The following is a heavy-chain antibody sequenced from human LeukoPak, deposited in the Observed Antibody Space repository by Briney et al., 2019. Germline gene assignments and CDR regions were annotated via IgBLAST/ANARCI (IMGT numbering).Heavy chain of an antibody. CDR2: IYPGDSDT. Sequence: PGESLKISCKGSGYSFTSYWIVWVRQMPGKGLEWMGIIYPGDSDTRYSPSFQGQVTISADKSISTAYLQWSSLKASDTAMYDCARPPIIVGDDANDYWGQGTLVAVSS. CDR1: GYSFTSYW. J-gene: IGHJ4*02. D-gene: IGHD1-26*01. CDR3: ARPPIIVGDDANDY. V-gene: IGHV5-51*03.